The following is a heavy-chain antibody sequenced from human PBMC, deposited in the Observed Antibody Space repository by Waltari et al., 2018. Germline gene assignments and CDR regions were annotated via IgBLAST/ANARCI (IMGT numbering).Heavy chain of an antibody. D-gene: IGHD5-18*01. J-gene: IGHJ6*02. Sequence: QVQLVESGGGVVQPGRSLRLSCAASGFTFSSYGMHWVRQAPGKGLEWVAVISYDGSNKYYADSVKGRFTISRDNSKNTLYLQMNSLRAEDTAVYYCARDSGGYSYGYFFYYYGMDVWGQGTTVTVSS. CDR1: GFTFSSYG. CDR2: ISYDGSNK. CDR3: ARDSGGYSYGYFFYYYGMDV. V-gene: IGHV3-30*03.